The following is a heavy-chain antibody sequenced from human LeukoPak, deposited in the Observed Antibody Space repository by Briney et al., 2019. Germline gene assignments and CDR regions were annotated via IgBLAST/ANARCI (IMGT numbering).Heavy chain of an antibody. CDR2: ISGGGSFT. D-gene: IGHD3-10*01. Sequence: GGSLRLSCAASGFTFSSYAMSWVRLAPGKGLEWVSTISGGGSFTCYADSVKGRFTISRDNSMNTLSLQMNSLRAEDTAVYYCAKLLDSGSYYKYDYWGHGTLVTVSS. CDR1: GFTFSSYA. J-gene: IGHJ4*01. V-gene: IGHV3-23*01. CDR3: AKLLDSGSYYKYDY.